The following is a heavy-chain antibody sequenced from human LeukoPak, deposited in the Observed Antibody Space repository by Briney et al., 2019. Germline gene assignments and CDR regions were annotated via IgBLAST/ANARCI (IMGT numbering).Heavy chain of an antibody. Sequence: ASVKVSCKVSGYTLTELSMHWVRQAPGQGLEWMGWISAYNGNTNYAQKLQGRVTMTTDTSTSTAYMELRRLRSDDTAVYYCVRGEVVVIESHWGQGTLVTVSS. V-gene: IGHV1-18*01. CDR3: VRGEVVVIESH. CDR1: GYTLTELS. D-gene: IGHD3-22*01. J-gene: IGHJ4*02. CDR2: ISAYNGNT.